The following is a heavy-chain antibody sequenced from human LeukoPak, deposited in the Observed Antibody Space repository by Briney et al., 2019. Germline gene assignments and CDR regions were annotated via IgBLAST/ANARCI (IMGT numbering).Heavy chain of an antibody. J-gene: IGHJ6*02. Sequence: GGSLRLSCTASGFTFGDYAMSWVRQAPGKGLEWVGFIRSKAYGGTTEYAASVKGRFTISRDDSKSIAYLQMNSLKTEDTAVYYCTRDPRIYSSSDYYYYYGTDVWGQGTTVTVSS. D-gene: IGHD6-13*01. V-gene: IGHV3-49*04. CDR3: TRDPRIYSSSDYYYYYGTDV. CDR1: GFTFGDYA. CDR2: IRSKAYGGTT.